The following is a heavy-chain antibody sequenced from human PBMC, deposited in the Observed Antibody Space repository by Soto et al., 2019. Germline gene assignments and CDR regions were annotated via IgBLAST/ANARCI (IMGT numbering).Heavy chain of an antibody. CDR1: GFTFTDYY. CDR2: ISPYANYT. J-gene: IGHJ4*02. V-gene: IGHV1-46*01. Sequence: QVQLVQSGAEVKRPGASVTVSCETSGFTFTDYYMHWVRQAPEQGLEWMGLISPYANYTRYAQTFQGRFTITRATSTSTVYMDLSSLTSEDTAVYYCARAASEQFFDYWGQGTLVTVSS. D-gene: IGHD6-19*01. CDR3: ARAASEQFFDY.